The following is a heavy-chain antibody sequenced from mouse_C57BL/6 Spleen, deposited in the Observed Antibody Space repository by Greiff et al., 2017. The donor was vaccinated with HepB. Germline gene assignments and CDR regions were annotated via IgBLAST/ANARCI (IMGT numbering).Heavy chain of an antibody. V-gene: IGHV1-80*01. D-gene: IGHD2-2*01. CDR3: ARYGYDVSWYFDV. J-gene: IGHJ1*03. CDR2: IYPGDGDT. Sequence: VQLQQSGAELVKPGASVKISCKASGYAFSSYWMNWVKQRPGKGLEWIGQIYPGDGDTNYNGKFKGKATLTADKSSSTAYMQLSSLTSEDSAVSFCARYGYDVSWYFDVWGTGTTVTVSS. CDR1: GYAFSSYW.